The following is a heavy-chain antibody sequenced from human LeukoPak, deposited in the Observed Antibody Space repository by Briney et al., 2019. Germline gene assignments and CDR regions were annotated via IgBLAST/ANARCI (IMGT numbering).Heavy chain of an antibody. V-gene: IGHV4-59*01. J-gene: IGHJ5*02. Sequence: SETLSLTCTVSGGSISSYYWSWIRQPPGKGLEWIGYIYYSESTNYNPSLKGRVTISVDTSKNQFSPKLSSVTAADTAVYYCARGGYDFWSGSKNWFDPWGQGTLVTVSS. CDR3: ARGGYDFWSGSKNWFDP. D-gene: IGHD3-3*01. CDR2: IYYSEST. CDR1: GGSISSYY.